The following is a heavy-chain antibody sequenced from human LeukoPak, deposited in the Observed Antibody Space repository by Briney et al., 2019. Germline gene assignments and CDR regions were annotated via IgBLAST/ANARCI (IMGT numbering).Heavy chain of an antibody. V-gene: IGHV4-4*07. Sequence: SETLSLTCTVSGGSISSYYWSWIRQPAGKGLEWIGRIYTSGSTNYNPSLKSRVTMSVDTSKNQFSLKLSSVTAADTAVYYCARHKVSGMVRGVYYMDVWGKGTTVTISS. CDR3: ARHKVSGMVRGVYYMDV. J-gene: IGHJ6*03. CDR2: IYTSGST. CDR1: GGSISSYY. D-gene: IGHD3-10*01.